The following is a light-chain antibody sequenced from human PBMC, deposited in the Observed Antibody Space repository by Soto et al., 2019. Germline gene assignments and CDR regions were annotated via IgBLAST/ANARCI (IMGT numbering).Light chain of an antibody. V-gene: IGKV3-15*01. Sequence: EMVMTQSPATLSVSPGERATLSCRASQSVSSKLAWYQQKPGQAPRLLIYDTSTRATGIPARFSGSGSGTDFTLTISGLQPEDFATYYCQQLNNYPLTFGGGTRVEIK. CDR3: QQLNNYPLT. CDR2: DTS. J-gene: IGKJ4*01. CDR1: QSVSSK.